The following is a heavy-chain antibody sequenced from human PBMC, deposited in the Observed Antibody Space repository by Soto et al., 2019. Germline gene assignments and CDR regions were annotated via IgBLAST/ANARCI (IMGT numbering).Heavy chain of an antibody. J-gene: IGHJ6*02. D-gene: IGHD2-21*02. CDR3: ARTLAYCGGDCYDDGKYYYYGMDA. Sequence: QPGGSLRLSCAASGFTFSSYGMHWVRQAPGKGLERVAVIWYDGSNKYYADSVKGRFTISRDNSKNTLYLQMDSLRAEDTAVYYCARTLAYCGGDCYDDGKYYYYGMDAWGQGTTVHVSS. V-gene: IGHV3-33*01. CDR2: IWYDGSNK. CDR1: GFTFSSYG.